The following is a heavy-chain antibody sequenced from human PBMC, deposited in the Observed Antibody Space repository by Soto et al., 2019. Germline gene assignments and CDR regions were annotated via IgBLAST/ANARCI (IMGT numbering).Heavy chain of an antibody. CDR3: ARLSGDHSAFFSYGMDA. D-gene: IGHD2-21*01. V-gene: IGHV3-74*01. J-gene: IGHJ6*02. Sequence: GGSLRLSCSASGFTFDTYWMRWVRQAPGKGPEWLSGINSDGTISSYADSVKGRFTISRDNARNTLSLQMNSLRADDTAVYYCARLSGDHSAFFSYGMDAWGQGTTVTVSS. CDR1: GFTFDTYW. CDR2: INSDGTIS.